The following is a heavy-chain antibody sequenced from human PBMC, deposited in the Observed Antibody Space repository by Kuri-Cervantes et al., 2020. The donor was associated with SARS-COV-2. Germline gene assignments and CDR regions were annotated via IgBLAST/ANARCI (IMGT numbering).Heavy chain of an antibody. CDR1: GVSVTTFGSY. CDR3: ARGAID. V-gene: IGHV4-31*02. CDR2: IYYNGST. J-gene: IGHJ4*02. Sequence: SETLSLTCTASGVSVTTFGSYWTWIRQPPGKGLEWVGYIYYNGSTYYNPSLRSRVIVSVDRPKNQFSLNLNSVTAADTALYYCARGAIDWGQGTLVTVSS. D-gene: IGHD2/OR15-2a*01.